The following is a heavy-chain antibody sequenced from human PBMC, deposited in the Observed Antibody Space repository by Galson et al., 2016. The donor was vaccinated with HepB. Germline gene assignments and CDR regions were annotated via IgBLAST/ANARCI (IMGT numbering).Heavy chain of an antibody. CDR3: AKNDILAGYSAFDY. Sequence: SLRLSCAASGFTFSSYAMHWVRQAPGKGLEWVAVISYDGSHEYYAASVKGRFTISRNNSKNPLSLHMNSLRAEDTAVYYCAKNDILAGYSAFDYWGQGTLVTVSS. CDR1: GFTFSSYA. J-gene: IGHJ4*02. CDR2: ISYDGSHE. D-gene: IGHD3-9*01. V-gene: IGHV3-30*18.